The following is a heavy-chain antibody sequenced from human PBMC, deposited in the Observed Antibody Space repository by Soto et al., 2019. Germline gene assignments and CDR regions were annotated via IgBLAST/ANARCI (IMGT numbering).Heavy chain of an antibody. D-gene: IGHD2-21*01. Sequence: SVKVSCKASGGTFSSYAISWVRQAPGQGLEWMGGIIPIFGTANYAQKFQGRVTTTADKSTSTAYMELSSLRSEDTAVYYCARGVEVNDYYYYGMDVWGQGTTVTVSS. CDR1: GGTFSSYA. CDR2: IIPIFGTA. V-gene: IGHV1-69*06. CDR3: ARGVEVNDYYYYGMDV. J-gene: IGHJ6*02.